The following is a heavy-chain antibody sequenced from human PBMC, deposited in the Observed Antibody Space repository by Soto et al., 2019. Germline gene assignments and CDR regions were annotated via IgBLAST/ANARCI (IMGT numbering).Heavy chain of an antibody. CDR1: GFTFSSYS. CDR3: ARVVVVPAAGIDS. CDR2: ISSSSSYI. J-gene: IGHJ4*02. Sequence: EVQLVESGGGLVKPGGSLRLSCAASGFTFSSYSMNWVRQAPGKGLEWVSSISSSSSYIYYADSVKGRFTISRDNAKNSLYLQMNSLRAEDTAVYYCARVVVVPAAGIDSWGQETLVTVSS. V-gene: IGHV3-21*01. D-gene: IGHD2-2*01.